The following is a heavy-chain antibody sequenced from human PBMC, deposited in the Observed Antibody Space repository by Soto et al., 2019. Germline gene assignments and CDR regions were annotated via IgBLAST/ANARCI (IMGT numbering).Heavy chain of an antibody. Sequence: PGGSLRLSCAASGFTFSSYAMSWVRQAPGKWLEWVSAISGSGGSTYYADSVKGRFTISRDNSKNTLYLQMNSLRAEDTAVYYCAKDSQPYDVLTGYYKAPFDYWGQGXLVTVHS. CDR1: GFTFSSYA. V-gene: IGHV3-23*01. CDR3: AKDSQPYDVLTGYYKAPFDY. D-gene: IGHD3-9*01. CDR2: ISGSGGST. J-gene: IGHJ4*02.